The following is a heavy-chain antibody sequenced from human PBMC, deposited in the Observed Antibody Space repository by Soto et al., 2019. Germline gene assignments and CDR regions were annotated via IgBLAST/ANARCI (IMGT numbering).Heavy chain of an antibody. D-gene: IGHD3-22*01. J-gene: IGHJ4*01. CDR1: GFTFSSYS. CDR3: ARDPRFWDSSGYYSRHFDY. V-gene: IGHV3-21*01. CDR2: ISSSSSYI. Sequence: GGSLRLSCAASGFTFSSYSMNWVRQAPGKGLEWVSSISSSSSYIYYADSVKGRFTISRDNAKNSLYLQMNSLRAEDTAVYYCARDPRFWDSSGYYSRHFDYWGHGTLVTVSS.